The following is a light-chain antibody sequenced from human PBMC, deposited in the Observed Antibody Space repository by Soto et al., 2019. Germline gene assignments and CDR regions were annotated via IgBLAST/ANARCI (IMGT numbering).Light chain of an antibody. CDR1: QNIGIY. Sequence: DIQITHSPASLPASVVDRVTITFRASQNIGIYLNWYHQKPGKAPKLLIFAASTLHSWVPSRFSGSGSGTDFTLTISSLQPDDFATYYCQKYNSYSWKFGQGTKVDIK. V-gene: IGKV1-39*01. J-gene: IGKJ1*01. CDR2: AAS. CDR3: QKYNSYSWK.